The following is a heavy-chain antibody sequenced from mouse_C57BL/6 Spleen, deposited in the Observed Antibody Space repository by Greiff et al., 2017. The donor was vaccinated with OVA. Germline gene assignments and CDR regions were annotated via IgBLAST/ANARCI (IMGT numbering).Heavy chain of an antibody. V-gene: IGHV1-50*01. Sequence: QVQLQQPGAELVKPGASVKLSCKASGYTFTSYWMQWVKQRPGQGLEWIGEIDPSDSYTNYNQKFKGKATLTVDTSSSTAYMQLSSLTSEDAAVYYCARRATVVPFDYWGKGTTLTVSS. J-gene: IGHJ2*01. D-gene: IGHD1-1*01. CDR2: IDPSDSYT. CDR1: GYTFTSYW. CDR3: ARRATVVPFDY.